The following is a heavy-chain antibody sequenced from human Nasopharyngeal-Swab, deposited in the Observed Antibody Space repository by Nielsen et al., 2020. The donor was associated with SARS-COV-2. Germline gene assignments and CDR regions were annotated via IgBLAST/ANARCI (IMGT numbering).Heavy chain of an antibody. V-gene: IGHV6-1*01. CDR3: ARARGAYGDYYYYYYTGV. J-gene: IGHJ6*03. D-gene: IGHD4-17*01. Sequence: WIRQSPSRGLEWLGRTYYRSKWYNDYAVSVKSRITINPDTSKNQLSLHLNPVTPEDTAVYYCARARGAYGDYYYYYYTGVWGKGTTVTVSS. CDR2: TYYRSKWYN.